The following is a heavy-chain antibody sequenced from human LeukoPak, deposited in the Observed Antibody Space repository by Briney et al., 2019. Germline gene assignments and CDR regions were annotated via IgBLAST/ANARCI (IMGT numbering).Heavy chain of an antibody. D-gene: IGHD3-22*01. CDR2: IYTSGST. J-gene: IGHJ5*02. V-gene: IGHV4-61*02. Sequence: SETLSLTCAVSGGSISSGGYSWSWIRQPAGKGLEWIGRIYTSGSTNYNPSLKSRVTMSVDTSKNQFSLKLSSVTAADTAVYYCARDFISSGYYWFDPWGQGTLVTVSS. CDR3: ARDFISSGYYWFDP. CDR1: GGSISSGGYS.